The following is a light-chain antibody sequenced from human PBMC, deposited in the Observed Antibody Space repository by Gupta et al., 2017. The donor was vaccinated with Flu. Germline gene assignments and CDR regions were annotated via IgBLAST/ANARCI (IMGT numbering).Light chain of an antibody. CDR3: SSYTSSSVWI. Sequence: QSALIQPASVSGSPGQSITISCTGTSSDVGGYNYVSWYQQHPGKAPKLMIYDVSNRPSGVSNRFSGSKSGNTASLTISGLQAEDEADYYCSSYTSSSVWIFGGGTKLTVL. J-gene: IGLJ2*01. CDR1: SSDVGGYNY. CDR2: DVS. V-gene: IGLV2-14*01.